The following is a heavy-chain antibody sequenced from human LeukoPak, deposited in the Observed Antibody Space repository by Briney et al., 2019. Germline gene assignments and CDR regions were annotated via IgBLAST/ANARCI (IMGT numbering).Heavy chain of an antibody. CDR1: GAPISSFY. CDR3: ARGAVIAARPLDY. D-gene: IGHD2-15*01. J-gene: IGHJ4*02. V-gene: IGHV4-59*01. CDR2: LYYNGST. Sequence: SEILSLTCTVSGAPISSFYWSWIRQPPGKGLEWIGYLYYNGSTNYNPSLKSRVTISRDTSKNQFSLKLTSVTAADTAVYYCARGAVIAARPLDYWGQGTLVTVSS.